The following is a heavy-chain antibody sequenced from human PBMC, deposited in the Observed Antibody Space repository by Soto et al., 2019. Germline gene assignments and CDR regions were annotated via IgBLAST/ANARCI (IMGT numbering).Heavy chain of an antibody. D-gene: IGHD2-2*01. J-gene: IGHJ2*01. Sequence: QVQLQESGPGLVKPSETLSLTCTVPVSGGSVSTGVHYWSWIRQPPGKGLEWIGYFYYSGSTTYEHSRTSGHTISVDTAKHQSYLKHTSAAAVETAVYYCAREYYTSWYWFNRWGRGPRVTVSS. CDR3: AREYYTSWYWFNR. CDR1: GGSVSTGVHY. CDR2: FYYSGST. V-gene: IGHV4-61*08.